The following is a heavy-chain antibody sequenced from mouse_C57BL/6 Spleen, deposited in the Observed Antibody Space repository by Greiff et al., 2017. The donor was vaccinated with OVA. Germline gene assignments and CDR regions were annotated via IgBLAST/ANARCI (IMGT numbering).Heavy chain of an antibody. J-gene: IGHJ2*01. V-gene: IGHV6-3*01. CDR3: TKADY. CDR2: IRLKSDNYAT. CDR1: GFTFSNYW. Sequence: EVQGVESGGGLVQPGGSMKLSCVASGFTFSNYWMNWVRQSPEKGLEWVAQIRLKSDNYATHYAESVKGRFTISRDDSKSSVYLQMNNLRAEDTGIYYCTKADYGGQGTTLTVSS.